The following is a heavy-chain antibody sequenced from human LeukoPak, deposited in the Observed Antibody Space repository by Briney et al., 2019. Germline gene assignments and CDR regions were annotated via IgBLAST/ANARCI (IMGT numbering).Heavy chain of an antibody. CDR3: AREDWSGPHAFDI. CDR2: ISYDGSNK. Sequence: GGSLRLSCAASGFTFSSYAMHWVRQAPGKGLEWVAVISYDGSNKYYADSVKGRFTISRDNSRNTLYLQMTSLRAEDTAVYYCAREDWSGPHAFDIWGQGTMVTVSS. V-gene: IGHV3-30*04. D-gene: IGHD3-3*01. J-gene: IGHJ3*02. CDR1: GFTFSSYA.